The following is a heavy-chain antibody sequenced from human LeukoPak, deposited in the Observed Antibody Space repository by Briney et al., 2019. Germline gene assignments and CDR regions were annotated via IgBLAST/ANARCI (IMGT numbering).Heavy chain of an antibody. CDR1: GGSISSYY. V-gene: IGHV4-59*08. Sequence: SETLSLTCTVSGGSISSYYWSWIRQPPGKGLEWIGYIYYSGSTNYNPSLKSRVTISVDTSKNQFSLKLSSVTAADTAVYYCARSLWFGEPDCYFDLWGRGTLVTVSS. CDR3: ARSLWFGEPDCYFDL. D-gene: IGHD3-10*01. CDR2: IYYSGST. J-gene: IGHJ2*01.